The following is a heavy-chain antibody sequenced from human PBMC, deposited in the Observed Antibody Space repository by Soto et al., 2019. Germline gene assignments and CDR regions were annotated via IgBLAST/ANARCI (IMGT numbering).Heavy chain of an antibody. Sequence: QVQLQESGPGLVKPSQTLSLTCTVSGGSISSGDYYWSWIRQPPGKGLEWIGYIYYSGSTYYNPSRKRRVTISVDTSKNQCSLKLSSVTAADTAVYYCDIYGGNSGYFDSWGQGTLVTVSS. CDR3: DIYGGNSGYFDS. CDR2: IYYSGST. CDR1: GGSISSGDYY. V-gene: IGHV4-30-4*01. J-gene: IGHJ4*02. D-gene: IGHD4-17*01.